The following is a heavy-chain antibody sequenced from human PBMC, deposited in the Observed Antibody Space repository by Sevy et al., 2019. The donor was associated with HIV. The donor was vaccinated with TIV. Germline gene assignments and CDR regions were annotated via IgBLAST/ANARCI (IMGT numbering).Heavy chain of an antibody. J-gene: IGHJ6*02. CDR3: AKDINRGCDGINCYPYYYYFYGLDV. CDR1: GFPFNYHA. D-gene: IGHD2-21*01. CDR2: VRWNRRNI. Sequence: FLRPSCATSGFPFNYHAMHWVRQVPGEGLEWVSGVRWNRRNIGYSDSVKGRFTISRDNANHFLYLEMNSLRPEDTAFYYCAKDINRGCDGINCYPYYYYFYGLDVWGQGTTVTVSS. V-gene: IGHV3-9*01.